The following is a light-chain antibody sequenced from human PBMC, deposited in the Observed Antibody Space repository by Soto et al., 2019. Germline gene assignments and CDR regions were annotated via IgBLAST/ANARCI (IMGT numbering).Light chain of an antibody. V-gene: IGKV1-5*03. CDR2: KAS. Sequence: DIQMTQSPSSVSASVGDRVTITCRASQTISSWLAWYQQKPGKAPKLLIYKASTLKSGVPSRFSGSGSGTEFTLTISSLQPDDFATYYCQHYNSYSEAFDQGTKVDI. J-gene: IGKJ1*01. CDR3: QHYNSYSEA. CDR1: QTISSW.